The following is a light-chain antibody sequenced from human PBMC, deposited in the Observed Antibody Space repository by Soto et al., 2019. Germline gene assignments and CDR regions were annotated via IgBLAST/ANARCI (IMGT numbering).Light chain of an antibody. Sequence: QSALTQPASVSGSPGQSITISCTGTSSDVGAYDYVSWYQQHPDKAPKLMIYEVSNRPSGASNRFSGSKSVNTATLTISGLQADDEADYYCSSYTSSSTRVFGTGTKVT. J-gene: IGLJ1*01. CDR2: EVS. CDR3: SSYTSSSTRV. CDR1: SSDVGAYDY. V-gene: IGLV2-14*03.